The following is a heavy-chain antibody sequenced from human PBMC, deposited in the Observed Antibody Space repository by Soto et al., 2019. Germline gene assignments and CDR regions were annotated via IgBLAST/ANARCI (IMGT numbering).Heavy chain of an antibody. V-gene: IGHV4-4*09. J-gene: IGHJ4*01. CDR2: FHSSGAT. Sequence: SETLSLTCTVSGGSICSYYWSWIRQPPGKGLEWIGYFHSSGATYKDPSLKSRVTISVDTSKNQISLKLDSVTAADTAVYYCASIWFGDFDYWGHGTLVTVSS. CDR1: GGSICSYY. CDR3: ASIWFGDFDY. D-gene: IGHD3-10*01.